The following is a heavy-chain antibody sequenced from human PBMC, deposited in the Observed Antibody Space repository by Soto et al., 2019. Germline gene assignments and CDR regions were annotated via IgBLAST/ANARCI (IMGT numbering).Heavy chain of an antibody. CDR3: ARVTLKAGNWFDP. V-gene: IGHV1-2*02. CDR1: GYTFTDYF. J-gene: IGHJ5*02. CDR2: INPNTRGT. Sequence: ASVKVYCKASGYTFTDYFIHWVRQAPGQGFEWMGWINPNTRGTNYAQKFQGRVAVTRDTSNSTAYMELRGLRSDDTAAYYCARVTLKAGNWFDPWGQGTLVTVSS.